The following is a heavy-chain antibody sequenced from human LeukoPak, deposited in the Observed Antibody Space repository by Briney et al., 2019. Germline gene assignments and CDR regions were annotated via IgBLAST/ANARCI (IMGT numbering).Heavy chain of an antibody. V-gene: IGHV3-74*01. J-gene: IGHJ6*03. CDR2: INSDGSST. D-gene: IGHD2-15*01. Sequence: GSLRLSCAASGFTFSSYWMHWVRQAPGKGLVWVSRINSDGSSTSYADSVKGRFTISRDNAKNTLYLQMNSLRAEDTAAYYCARAQVVPYYYYYMDVWGKGTTATVSS. CDR1: GFTFSSYW. CDR3: ARAQVVPYYYYYMDV.